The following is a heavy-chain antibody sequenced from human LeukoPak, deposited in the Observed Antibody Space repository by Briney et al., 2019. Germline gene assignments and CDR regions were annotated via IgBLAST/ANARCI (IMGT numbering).Heavy chain of an antibody. CDR1: GGSIISSTYY. CDR3: ASLGVAYRAYYFDH. D-gene: IGHD3-3*01. Sequence: SETLSLTCTVSGGSIISSTYYWGWIRQPPGKGLDYIGNIYYSGSTYYNPSLKSRVTISVDTSKNQFSLKLISVTAADTAVYYCASLGVAYRAYYFDHWGQGTLVTVSS. CDR2: IYYSGST. J-gene: IGHJ4*02. V-gene: IGHV4-39*01.